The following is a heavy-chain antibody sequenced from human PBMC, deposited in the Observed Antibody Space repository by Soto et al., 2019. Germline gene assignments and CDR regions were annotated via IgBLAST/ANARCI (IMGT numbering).Heavy chain of an antibody. CDR3: AKDRSGSWYEGLPNWFDP. V-gene: IGHV3-23*01. J-gene: IGHJ5*02. Sequence: GGSLSLSCAASGFTFSSYAMSWVRQAPGKGLEWVSAISGSVGSTYYADSVKGRFTISRVNSKNTLYLQMNSLRAEDTAVYYCAKDRSGSWYEGLPNWFDPWGQGTLVTVSS. D-gene: IGHD6-13*01. CDR2: ISGSVGST. CDR1: GFTFSSYA.